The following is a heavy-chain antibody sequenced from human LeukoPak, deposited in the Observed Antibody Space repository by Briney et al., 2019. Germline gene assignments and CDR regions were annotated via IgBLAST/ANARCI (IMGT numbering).Heavy chain of an antibody. D-gene: IGHD6-13*01. V-gene: IGHV3-30*02. J-gene: IGHJ4*02. CDR1: GLAFSSYG. CDR3: AGKAAAFYFDY. Sequence: GGSLRLSCTASGLAFSSYGMHWARQAPGKGLEWVASMQYDGSQIYYVDSVKGRFTISRDNSKNALYVQMNSLRPEDTAIYYCAGKAAAFYFDYWGQGTLVTVSS. CDR2: MQYDGSQI.